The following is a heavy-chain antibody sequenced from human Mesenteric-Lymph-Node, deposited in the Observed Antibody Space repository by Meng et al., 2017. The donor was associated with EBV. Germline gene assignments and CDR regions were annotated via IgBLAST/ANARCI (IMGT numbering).Heavy chain of an antibody. CDR2: ISGSGGST. D-gene: IGHD1-26*01. Sequence: EVQLLDSXXGXVXXGGXLRLSCAAPGFTFSSSAMSWVRQAPGKGLEWVSAISGSGGSTYYADSVKGRFTISRDNSKNTLYLQMESLRAEDTAVYYCAALVGASGAFDYWGQGTLVTVSS. J-gene: IGHJ4*02. CDR3: AALVGASGAFDY. V-gene: IGHV3-23*01. CDR1: GFTFSSSA.